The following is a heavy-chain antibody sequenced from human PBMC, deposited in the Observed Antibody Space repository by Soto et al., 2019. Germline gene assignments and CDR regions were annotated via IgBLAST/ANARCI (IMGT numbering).Heavy chain of an antibody. CDR3: ARGGVMVAVINYYYYYGMDV. J-gene: IGHJ6*02. CDR1: GYSFTSYW. D-gene: IGHD2-8*02. Sequence: PGESLKISCKGSGYSFTSYWIGWVRQMPGKGLEWMGIIYPGDSDTRYSPSFQGQVTISADKSISTAYLQWSSLKASDTGMYYCARGGVMVAVINYYYYYGMDVWGQGTTVTGSS. V-gene: IGHV5-51*01. CDR2: IYPGDSDT.